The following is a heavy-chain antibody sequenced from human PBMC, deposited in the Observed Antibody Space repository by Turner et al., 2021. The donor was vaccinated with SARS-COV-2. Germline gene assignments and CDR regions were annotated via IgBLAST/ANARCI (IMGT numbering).Heavy chain of an antibody. CDR3: ARVGSSVVPYYYSGVDV. CDR2: IIPIFGTT. V-gene: IGHV1-69*01. Sequence: QVQLVQSGAEVKKTGSSVKVSCKASGGTFSSYALSWVRQAPGQGLEWMGGIIPIFGTTNYAQKFQARVTITADESTCTAYMELSSLRSEDTAVYYCARVGSSVVPYYYSGVDVWGQGTTVTVSS. CDR1: GGTFSSYA. J-gene: IGHJ6*02. D-gene: IGHD3-22*01.